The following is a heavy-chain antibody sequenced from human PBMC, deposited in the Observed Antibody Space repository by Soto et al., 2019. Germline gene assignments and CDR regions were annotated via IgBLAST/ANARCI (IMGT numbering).Heavy chain of an antibody. CDR2: ISYDGSNK. D-gene: IGHD1-26*01. Sequence: QVQLVESGGGVVQPGRSLRLSCAASGFTFSSYAMHWVRQAPGKGLEWVAVISYDGSNKYYADSVKGRFTISRDNSKNTLYLQMNSLRAEDTAVYYCARHNSGSYFDYWGQGTLVTVSS. J-gene: IGHJ4*02. V-gene: IGHV3-30-3*01. CDR1: GFTFSSYA. CDR3: ARHNSGSYFDY.